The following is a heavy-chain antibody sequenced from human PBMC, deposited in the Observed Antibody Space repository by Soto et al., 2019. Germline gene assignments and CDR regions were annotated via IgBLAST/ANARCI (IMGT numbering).Heavy chain of an antibody. Sequence: SETLSLTCTVSGSTISSFYWAWIRQPPGKGLEWIGSVYYRGDTNYNPSLKSRVIISVDSSKRQVPLRLSSVTAADTAFYYCTRVGGYYGDYPNFDYWGQGALVTVSS. J-gene: IGHJ4*02. CDR2: VYYRGDT. CDR1: GSTISSFY. CDR3: TRVGGYYGDYPNFDY. V-gene: IGHV4-59*01. D-gene: IGHD4-17*01.